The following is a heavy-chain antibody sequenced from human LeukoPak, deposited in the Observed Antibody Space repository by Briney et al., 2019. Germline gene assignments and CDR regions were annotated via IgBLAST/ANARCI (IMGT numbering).Heavy chain of an antibody. CDR3: ARDDGIGSSSPHFDY. Sequence: PEASVKVSRKASVGTFSSYAISWVRQAPGQGLEWMGGIIPIFGTANYAQKFQGRVTITADESTSTAYTELSSLRSEDTAVYYCARDDGIGSSSPHFDYGGRGTLVTVSS. D-gene: IGHD6-13*01. J-gene: IGHJ4*02. CDR1: VGTFSSYA. V-gene: IGHV1-69*01. CDR2: IIPIFGTA.